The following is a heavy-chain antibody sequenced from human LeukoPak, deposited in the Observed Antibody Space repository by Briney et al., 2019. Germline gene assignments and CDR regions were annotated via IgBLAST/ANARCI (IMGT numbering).Heavy chain of an antibody. D-gene: IGHD3-10*01. CDR1: GFTFSDHY. J-gene: IGHJ3*02. Sequence: GGSLRLSCAASGFTFSDHYMDWVRQAPGKGLEWVAFIRPDGSNEYYAASVRGRFAISRDNSQNTLHLQMNSLRLEDTAVYYCVKDWGVLPDYTADGFDIWGPGTMVTVSS. CDR3: VKDWGVLPDYTADGFDI. CDR2: IRPDGSNE. V-gene: IGHV3-30*02.